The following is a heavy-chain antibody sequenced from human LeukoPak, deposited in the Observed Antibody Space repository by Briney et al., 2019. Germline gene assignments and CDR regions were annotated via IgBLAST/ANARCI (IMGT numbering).Heavy chain of an antibody. V-gene: IGHV1-8*01. Sequence: GASVKVSCKASGYTFTSYDINWVRQATGQGLEWMGWMNPNSGNTGYAQKFQGRVTITADESTSTAYMELSSLRSEDTAVYYCARGGRFGELLSTPHWGQGTLVTVSS. CDR1: GYTFTSYD. CDR2: MNPNSGNT. D-gene: IGHD3-10*01. J-gene: IGHJ4*02. CDR3: ARGGRFGELLSTPH.